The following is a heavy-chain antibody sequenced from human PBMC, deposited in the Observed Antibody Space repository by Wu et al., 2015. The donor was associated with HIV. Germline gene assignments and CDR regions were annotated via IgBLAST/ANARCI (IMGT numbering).Heavy chain of an antibody. Sequence: QVQLTQSGAEVKKPGASVTVSCKASGYTFTAYYMHWIRQAPGQGLEWMGWINVNSGDSNYARKFRGRLTVTRDTSINTVYMDLSSLKSDDSAIYYCTRGTRNYLFDYWGQGALVTVSS. D-gene: IGHD4-11*01. CDR1: GYTFTAYY. J-gene: IGHJ4*02. CDR2: INVNSGDS. CDR3: TRGTRNYLFDY. V-gene: IGHV1-2*02.